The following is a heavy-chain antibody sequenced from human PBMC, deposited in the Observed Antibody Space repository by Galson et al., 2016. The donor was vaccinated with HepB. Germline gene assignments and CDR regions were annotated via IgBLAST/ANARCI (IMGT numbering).Heavy chain of an antibody. CDR2: IKQDGTE. CDR1: GFTFSSNW. J-gene: IGHJ4*02. CDR3: ARGPDYGDWVDFLDC. V-gene: IGHV3-7*04. D-gene: IGHD4-17*01. Sequence: SLRLSCATSGFTFSSNWMSWVRQAPGKGLEWVDNIKQDGTETYVDYVKGRFTISRDNAKNSLYLQMNSLRADDTAAYYCARGPDYGDWVDFLDCWGQGTLVTVSS.